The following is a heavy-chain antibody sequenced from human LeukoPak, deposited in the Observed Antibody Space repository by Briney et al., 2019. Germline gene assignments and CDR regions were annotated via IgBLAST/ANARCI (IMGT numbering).Heavy chain of an antibody. CDR3: ARGEDYGGNDYYFDS. J-gene: IGHJ4*02. V-gene: IGHV3-20*04. CDR1: GFTFGDYG. D-gene: IGHD4-23*01. CDR2: INWNGGST. Sequence: AGGSLRLSCAAPGFTFGDYGMSWVRQAPGKGLEWVSGINWNGGSTAYADSVKGRFTISRDNAKNSLYLQMNSLRAEDTALYYCARGEDYGGNDYYFDSWGQGTLVTVSS.